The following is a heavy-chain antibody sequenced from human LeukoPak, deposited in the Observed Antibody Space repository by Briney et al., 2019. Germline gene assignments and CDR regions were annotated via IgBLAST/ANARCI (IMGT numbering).Heavy chain of an antibody. V-gene: IGHV1-2*02. Sequence: GASVKVSCKASGYTFTGYFIHWVRQAPGQGLEWMGWINPNSGGTNYAQNFQGRVTMTRDTSISTVYMELSRLKSDDTAVYYCARLSSSWSTYFDCWGQGTLVTVSS. J-gene: IGHJ4*02. CDR3: ARLSSSWSTYFDC. D-gene: IGHD6-13*01. CDR2: INPNSGGT. CDR1: GYTFTGYF.